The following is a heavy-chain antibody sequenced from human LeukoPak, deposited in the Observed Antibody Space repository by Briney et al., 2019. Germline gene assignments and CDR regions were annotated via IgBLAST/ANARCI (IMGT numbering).Heavy chain of an antibody. J-gene: IGHJ4*02. CDR3: ARVGRGDYVWGSYSFDY. Sequence: SETLSLTCTASGGSISNYYWSWIRQPPGRGLDWIGDISHSGNTNYNPSLKSRVAISLDTSKNQFSLILSSVTAADTAVYYCARVGRGDYVWGSYSFDYWGQGTLVTVSS. V-gene: IGHV4-59*01. D-gene: IGHD3-16*01. CDR2: ISHSGNT. CDR1: GGSISNYY.